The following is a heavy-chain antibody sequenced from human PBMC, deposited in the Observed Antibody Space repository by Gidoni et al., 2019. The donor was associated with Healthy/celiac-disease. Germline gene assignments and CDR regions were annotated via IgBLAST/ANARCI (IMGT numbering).Heavy chain of an antibody. CDR1: GGSISSSSYY. CDR2: IYYSGST. Sequence: QLQLQESGPGLVKPSETLSLTCTVSGGSISSSSYYWGWIRQPPGKGLEWIGSIYYSGSTYYNPSLKSRVTISVDTSKNQFSLKLSSVTAADTAVYYCARDREMAEIAGFDYWGQGTLVTVSS. CDR3: ARDREMAEIAGFDY. J-gene: IGHJ4*02. D-gene: IGHD6-19*01. V-gene: IGHV4-39*07.